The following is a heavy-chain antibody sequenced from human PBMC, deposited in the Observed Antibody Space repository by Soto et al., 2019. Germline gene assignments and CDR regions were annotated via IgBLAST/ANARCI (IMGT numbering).Heavy chain of an antibody. V-gene: IGHV5-51*01. CDR2: IYPGDSDT. CDR1: GYSFTSYW. Sequence: GESLKISCQASGYSFTSYWIGWVRQMPGKGLELMGIIYPGDSDTRYSPPFQGQVTISADKSIRTAYLQWSGLQASDIAMYYCARGGVDTRMFDYWGQGTLVTVSS. D-gene: IGHD3-16*01. J-gene: IGHJ4*02. CDR3: ARGGVDTRMFDY.